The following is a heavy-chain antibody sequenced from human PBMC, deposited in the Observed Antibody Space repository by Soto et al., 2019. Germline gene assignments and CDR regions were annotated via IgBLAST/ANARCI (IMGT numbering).Heavy chain of an antibody. CDR3: ARHNYGSGSTYCDY. J-gene: IGHJ4*02. CDR1: GGSISSYY. CDR2: IYYSGST. Sequence: QVQLQESGPGLVKPSETLSLTCTVSGGSISSYYWSWIRQPPGKGLEWIGYIYYSGSTNYNPSLKSRVTISVGTSKNQFSLKLNSMTAADTAVYYCARHNYGSGSTYCDYWGQGTLVTVSS. V-gene: IGHV4-59*08. D-gene: IGHD3-10*01.